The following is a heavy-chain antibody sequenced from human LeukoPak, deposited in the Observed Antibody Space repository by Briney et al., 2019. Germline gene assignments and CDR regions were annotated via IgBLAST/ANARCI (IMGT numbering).Heavy chain of an antibody. J-gene: IGHJ4*02. D-gene: IGHD5-24*01. CDR1: GGTFSSYA. Sequence: VASVKVSCKASGGTFSSYAISWVRQAPGQGLEWMGRIIPILGIANYAQKFQGRVTITADKSTSTAYMELSSLRSEDTAVYYCARIVAMASGGDAWGQGTLVTVSS. V-gene: IGHV1-69*04. CDR3: ARIVAMASGGDA. CDR2: IIPILGIA.